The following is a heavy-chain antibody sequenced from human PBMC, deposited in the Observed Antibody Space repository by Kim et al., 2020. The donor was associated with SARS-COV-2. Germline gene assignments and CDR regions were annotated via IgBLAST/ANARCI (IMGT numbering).Heavy chain of an antibody. CDR3: ARALYCSSSRYYYYGMDV. CDR2: IWYDGSNK. D-gene: IGHD6-6*01. J-gene: IGHJ6*02. V-gene: IGHV3-33*01. CDR1: GFTFSSYG. Sequence: GGSLRLSCAASGFTFSSYGMHWVRQAPGKGLEWVAVIWYDGSNKYYADSVKGRFTISRDNTKNTLYLQMNSLRAEDTAVYYCARALYCSSSRYYYYGMDVWGQGTTVTVSS.